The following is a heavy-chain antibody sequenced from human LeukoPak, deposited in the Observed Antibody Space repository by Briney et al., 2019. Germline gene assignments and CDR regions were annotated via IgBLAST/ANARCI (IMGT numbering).Heavy chain of an antibody. J-gene: IGHJ4*02. CDR1: GGSISSYY. Sequence: SETLSLTCTVSGGSISSYYWSWIRQPPGKGLEWIGYIYYSGSTNYNPSLKSRVTISVDTSKNQFSLKLSSVTAADTAVYYCASGYYDSGGYYYVGNWGQGTLVTVSS. CDR2: IYYSGST. V-gene: IGHV4-59*01. CDR3: ASGYYDSGGYYYVGN. D-gene: IGHD3-22*01.